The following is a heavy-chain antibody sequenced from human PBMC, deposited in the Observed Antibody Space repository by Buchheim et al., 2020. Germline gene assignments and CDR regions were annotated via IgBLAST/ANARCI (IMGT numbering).Heavy chain of an antibody. D-gene: IGHD2-15*01. CDR3: ARDIQRKVTCSGGACYVNWFDT. J-gene: IGHJ5*02. CDR1: GFTFSSYD. Sequence: EVQLVESGGGLVKPGGSLRLSCAASGFTFSSYDMSWVRQAPGKGLEWVSSSSSSGTYKYYADSVKGRFTISRDNARNSLYLQMNSLRAEDTAVYYCARDIQRKVTCSGGACYVNWFDTWGQGTL. V-gene: IGHV3-21*01. CDR2: SSSSGTYK.